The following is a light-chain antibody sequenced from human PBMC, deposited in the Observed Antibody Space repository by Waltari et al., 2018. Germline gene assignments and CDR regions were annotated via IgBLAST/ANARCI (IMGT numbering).Light chain of an antibody. CDR1: QSISRY. CDR2: GAS. Sequence: EVVLTQSPGTLSLSPGERATLFCRASQSISRYLVWYQQRPVQAPRLLINGASIRAAGIPDRFSGSGSGTDFTLSISRLAPEDFAVYYCQNHERLPATFGQGTRVEIK. CDR3: QNHERLPAT. V-gene: IGKV3-20*01. J-gene: IGKJ1*01.